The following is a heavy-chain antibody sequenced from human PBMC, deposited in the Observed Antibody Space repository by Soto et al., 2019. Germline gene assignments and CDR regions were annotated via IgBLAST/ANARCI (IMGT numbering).Heavy chain of an antibody. V-gene: IGHV1-3*05. Sequence: QVQLAQSGAEERKPGASVKVSCEATGYTFTAYAMHWVRQAPGQSLEWMGWINPANGNTRYSQKFQGRLTITSDTSANPVYMELSSLTSEDTAMYYCTRSAISPYGGLIGPFDYWGQGTLVTVSS. CDR1: GYTFTAYA. CDR3: TRSAISPYGGLIGPFDY. D-gene: IGHD3-16*02. CDR2: INPANGNT. J-gene: IGHJ4*02.